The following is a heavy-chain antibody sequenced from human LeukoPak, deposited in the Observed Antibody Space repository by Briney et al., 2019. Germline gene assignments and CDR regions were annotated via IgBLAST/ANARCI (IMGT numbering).Heavy chain of an antibody. CDR3: AREVVVDEPLIDY. CDR2: IFGSGGSA. J-gene: IGHJ4*02. V-gene: IGHV3-23*01. CDR1: GFTFGSNA. D-gene: IGHD3-22*01. Sequence: GGSLRLSCEASGFTFGSNAMYWVRQAPGKGLEWVAGIFGSGGSAHYAHSAKGRFTNSRENSKNTVYLQLNRLRAEATVVYYCAREVVVDEPLIDYCGQGTLVTASS.